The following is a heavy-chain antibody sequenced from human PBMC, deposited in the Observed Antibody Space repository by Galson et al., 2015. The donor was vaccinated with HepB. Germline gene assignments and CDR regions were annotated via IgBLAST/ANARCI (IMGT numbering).Heavy chain of an antibody. CDR3: ANWDS. CDR2: IATNGRDT. V-gene: IGHV3-23*05. Sequence: SLRLSCAASGLTLTTYPGNWVRQAPGKGLEWVSTIATNGRDTYYADSVKGRFTIPRDTSKNTVYLQMNSLRAEDTAVYYCANWDSWGQGTLVTVSS. CDR1: GLTLTTYP. J-gene: IGHJ4*02.